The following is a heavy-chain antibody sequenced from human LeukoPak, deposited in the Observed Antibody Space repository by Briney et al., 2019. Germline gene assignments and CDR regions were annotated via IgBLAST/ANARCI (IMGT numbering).Heavy chain of an antibody. V-gene: IGHV3-48*02. D-gene: IGHD2-21*02. CDR2: ISPSSSTI. CDR3: ARRAYCGGDCYSGDIDL. CDR1: GFTFNSYS. Sequence: LGGSLRLSCAASGFTFNSYSMNWVRQAPGKGLEWVSYISPSSSTIYYADSVKGRFTISRDNAKNLLSLQMNSLRDEDTAVYYCARRAYCGGDCYSGDIDLWGRGTLVTVSS. J-gene: IGHJ2*01.